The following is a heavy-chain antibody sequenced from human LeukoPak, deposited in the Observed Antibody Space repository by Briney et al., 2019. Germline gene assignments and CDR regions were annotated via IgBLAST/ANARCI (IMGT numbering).Heavy chain of an antibody. D-gene: IGHD3-10*01. CDR1: GGTFSSYA. CDR3: ARDLDRAYYGSGGHWFGP. CDR2: IIPIFGTA. J-gene: IGHJ5*02. Sequence: SVKVSCKASGGTFSSYAISWVRQAPGQGLEWMGGIIPIFGTANYAQKFQGRVTITADESTSTAYMELSSLRSEDTAVYYCARDLDRAYYGSGGHWFGPWGQGTLVTVSS. V-gene: IGHV1-69*01.